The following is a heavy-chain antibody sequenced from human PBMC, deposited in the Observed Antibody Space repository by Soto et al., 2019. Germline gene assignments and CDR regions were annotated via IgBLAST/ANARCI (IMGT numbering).Heavy chain of an antibody. J-gene: IGHJ6*03. CDR3: ARGELVTGTTEVKNYYYYYMDV. D-gene: IGHD1-7*01. CDR1: GGSFSGYY. CDR2: INHSGST. V-gene: IGHV4-34*01. Sequence: QVQLQQWGAGLLKPSETLSLTCAVYGGSFSGYYWSWIRQPPGKGLEWIGEINHSGSTNYNPSLKSRVTISVDTSKNQFSLKLSSVTAADTAVYYCARGELVTGTTEVKNYYYYYMDVWGKGTTVTVSS.